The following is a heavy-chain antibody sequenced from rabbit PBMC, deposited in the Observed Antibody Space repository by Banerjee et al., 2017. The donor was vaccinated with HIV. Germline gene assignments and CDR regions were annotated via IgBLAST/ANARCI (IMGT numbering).Heavy chain of an antibody. D-gene: IGHD6-1*01. V-gene: IGHV1S40*01. J-gene: IGHJ4*01. CDR1: GFDISSYH. CDR2: IYADNSGST. Sequence: QSLEESGGDLVKPGASLTLTCTASGFDISSYHMCWVRQAPGKGLEWIACIYADNSGSTIYASWAKGRFTISKTSSTTVTLQMTSLTGADTATYFCARAYYTYGYPAYAYGGYGEANLWGQGTLVPS. CDR3: ARAYYTYGYPAYAYGGYGEANL.